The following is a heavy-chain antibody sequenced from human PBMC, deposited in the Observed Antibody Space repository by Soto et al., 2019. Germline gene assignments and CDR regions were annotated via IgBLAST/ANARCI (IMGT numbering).Heavy chain of an antibody. CDR1: EFTFGTFA. Sequence: PGGSLRLSCAASEFTFGTFAMSWVRQAPGKGLEWVSAVSGGGGTTYYADSVKGRFTISRDKSKNTLYLQMNSLRAEDTALYYCAKSFSSNWYDYFDYWGQGSLVTVSS. J-gene: IGHJ4*02. CDR2: VSGGGGTT. V-gene: IGHV3-23*01. CDR3: AKSFSSNWYDYFDY. D-gene: IGHD6-13*01.